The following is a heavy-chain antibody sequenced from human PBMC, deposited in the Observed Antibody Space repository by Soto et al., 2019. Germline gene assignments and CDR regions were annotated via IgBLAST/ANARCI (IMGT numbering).Heavy chain of an antibody. Sequence: ASVKVSCKASGYTFTGYYMHWVRQAPGQGLEWMGWINPNSGGTNYAQKFQGWVTVTRDTSISTAYMELSRLRSDDTAVYYCARGGYSSGWFPHYGMDVWGQGTTVTVSS. CDR2: INPNSGGT. CDR3: ARGGYSSGWFPHYGMDV. D-gene: IGHD6-19*01. CDR1: GYTFTGYY. V-gene: IGHV1-2*04. J-gene: IGHJ6*02.